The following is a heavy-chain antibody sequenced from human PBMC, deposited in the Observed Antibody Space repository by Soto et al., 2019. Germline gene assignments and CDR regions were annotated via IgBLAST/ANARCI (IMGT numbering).Heavy chain of an antibody. D-gene: IGHD4-17*01. Sequence: QITLKESGPPLVRPAQTLTLTCAFSGFSLTTTHMGVAWIRQPPEKALEWLALIYWDDDKRYSPSLKNRLAISKDTSRNRVVLTITNMNPEDTGTYFCAHAGDYDLLSLDHWGPGTLVTVSS. CDR3: AHAGDYDLLSLDH. J-gene: IGHJ4*02. CDR2: IYWDDDK. CDR1: GFSLTTTHMG. V-gene: IGHV2-5*02.